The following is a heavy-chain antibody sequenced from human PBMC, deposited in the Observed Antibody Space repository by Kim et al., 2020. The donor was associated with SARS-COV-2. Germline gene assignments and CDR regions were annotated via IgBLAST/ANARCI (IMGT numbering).Heavy chain of an antibody. J-gene: IGHJ3*02. CDR2: INPNSGGT. D-gene: IGHD2-15*01. V-gene: IGHV1-2*02. Sequence: ASVKVSCKASGYTFTGYYMHWVRQAPGQGLEWMGWINPNSGGTNYAQKFQGRVTMTRDTSISTAYMELSRLRSDDTAVYYCARDEFVSGGSDAFDIWGQGTMVTVSS. CDR1: GYTFTGYY. CDR3: ARDEFVSGGSDAFDI.